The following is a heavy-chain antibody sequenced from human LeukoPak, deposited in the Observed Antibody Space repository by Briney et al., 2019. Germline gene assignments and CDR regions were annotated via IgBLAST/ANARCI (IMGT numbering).Heavy chain of an antibody. V-gene: IGHV4-39*07. D-gene: IGHD3-3*01. CDR2: IYHSGST. CDR1: GGSISSSSYY. J-gene: IGHJ3*02. CDR3: ARANPEFSNLEWLLYQRHDAFDI. Sequence: KPSETLSLTCTVSGGSISSSSYYWGWIRQPPGKGLEWIGSIYHSGSTYYNPSLKSRVTISVDTSKNQFSLKLSSVTAADTAVYYCARANPEFSNLEWLLYQRHDAFDIWGQGTMVTVSS.